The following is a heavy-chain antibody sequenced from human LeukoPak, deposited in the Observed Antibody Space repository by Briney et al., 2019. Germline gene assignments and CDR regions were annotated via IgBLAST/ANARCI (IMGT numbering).Heavy chain of an antibody. CDR2: INPSGGST. V-gene: IGHV1-46*01. CDR3: ATNYGGLYYPDY. J-gene: IGHJ4*02. D-gene: IGHD4-23*01. Sequence: ASVKVSCKASGYTFTSYYMHWVRQAPGQGLEWMGIINPSGGSTSYAQKFQGRVTMTRDTSTSTVYMELSSLRSEDTAVYYCATNYGGLYYPDYWGQGTLVTVSS. CDR1: GYTFTSYY.